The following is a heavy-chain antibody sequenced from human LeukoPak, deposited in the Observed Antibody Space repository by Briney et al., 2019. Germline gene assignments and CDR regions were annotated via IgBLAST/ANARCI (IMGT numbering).Heavy chain of an antibody. V-gene: IGHV1-18*01. D-gene: IGHD1-14*01. CDR3: ARAPGITRGTIGFDP. CDR2: ISAYNGNK. CDR1: GYTFSNYG. Sequence: AASVKVSCKAYGYTFSNYGISWVRQPPGQGLEWMGWISAYNGNKKYAQKYQGRVSMTTDTSTSTAYMELRSLRSDDTAVYYCARAPGITRGTIGFDPWGQGTLVTVSS. J-gene: IGHJ5*02.